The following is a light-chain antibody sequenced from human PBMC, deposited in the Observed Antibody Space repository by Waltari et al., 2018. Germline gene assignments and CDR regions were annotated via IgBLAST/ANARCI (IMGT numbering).Light chain of an antibody. V-gene: IGLV3-9*01. CDR2: EDS. Sequence: SYELSQTRSVSVALGQTASITCGGNNIGSKNVHWYQQKPGQAPVMVIYEDSNRPSGVPERLSGSKSGNTATLTISSAQAGDEADYYCQVWDSIIFFGGGTKLTVL. CDR3: QVWDSIIF. CDR1: NIGSKN. J-gene: IGLJ2*01.